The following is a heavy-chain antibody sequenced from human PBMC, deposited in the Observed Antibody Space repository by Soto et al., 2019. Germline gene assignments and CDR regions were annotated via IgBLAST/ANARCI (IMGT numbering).Heavy chain of an antibody. V-gene: IGHV3-72*01. CDR3: VGNALGWFVH. CDR1: GFSFNSYY. D-gene: IGHD3-16*01. Sequence: QPRGSLRLSCAASGFSFNSYYMDWVRQPPGKGPEWVARAKHSPKNYGTEYAAAVTGRFTISRGDSHSCLYLQMNHLKTDDTAVHYCVGNALGWFVHSGEGPLVTVSS. J-gene: IGHJ5*02. CDR2: AKHSPKNYGT.